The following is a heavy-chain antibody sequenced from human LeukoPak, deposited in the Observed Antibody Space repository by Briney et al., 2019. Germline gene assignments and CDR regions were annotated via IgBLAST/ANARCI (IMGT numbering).Heavy chain of an antibody. CDR2: IYSGGST. J-gene: IGHJ3*02. D-gene: IGHD3-10*01. CDR1: GFTVSSNY. V-gene: IGHV3-53*01. CDR3: ARSVVLLWFGELGAFDI. Sequence: GGSLRLSCAASGFTVSSNYMSWVRQAPGKRLEWVSVIYSGGSTYYADSVKGRFTISRDNSKNTLYLQMNSLRAEDTAVYYCARSVVLLWFGELGAFDIWGQGTMVTVSS.